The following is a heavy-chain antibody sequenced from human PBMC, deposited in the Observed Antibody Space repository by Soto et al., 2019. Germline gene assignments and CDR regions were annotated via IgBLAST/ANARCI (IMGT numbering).Heavy chain of an antibody. J-gene: IGHJ6*02. CDR1: GFIFRDHG. Sequence: LRLSCAASGFIFRDHGMHWVRQAPGKGLEWVAVIWYDGSNKYYADSVKGRFTTSRDNSKNPLFLQMNSLGDKDTAVYYCARAPETTVTRPRGGMDVWGQGTTVTVSS. CDR2: IWYDGSNK. CDR3: ARAPETTVTRPRGGMDV. D-gene: IGHD4-17*01. V-gene: IGHV3-33*01.